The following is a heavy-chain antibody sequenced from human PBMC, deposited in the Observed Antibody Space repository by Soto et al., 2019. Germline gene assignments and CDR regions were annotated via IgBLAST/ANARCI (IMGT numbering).Heavy chain of an antibody. CDR2: ISFSGGNT. CDR3: AKVPTGEMRTVFQAFDV. CDR1: GFSFSSYA. V-gene: IGHV3-23*01. D-gene: IGHD4-4*01. Sequence: EVQLLESGGGLVQPGGSLRLSCAASGFSFSSYAMSWVRQAPGRGLEWGSSISFSGGNTYYADSVKGRFTVSRDNSRNTLHLQMNRLRAEDTAAYYCAKVPTGEMRTVFQAFDVWCQGTMVTVS. J-gene: IGHJ3*01.